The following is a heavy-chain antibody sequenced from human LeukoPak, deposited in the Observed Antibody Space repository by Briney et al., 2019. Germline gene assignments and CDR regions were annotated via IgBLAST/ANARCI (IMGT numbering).Heavy chain of an antibody. CDR2: INPNSGGT. J-gene: IGHJ5*02. D-gene: IGHD4-23*01. CDR3: AREAQLRWYTYNWFDP. CDR1: GYTFTGYY. Sequence: ASVKVSCKASGYTFTGYYMHWVRQAPGQGLEWMGWINPNSGGTNYAQKFQGRVTMTRGTSISTAYMELSRLRSDDTAVYYCAREAQLRWYTYNWFDPWGQGTLVTVSS. V-gene: IGHV1-2*02.